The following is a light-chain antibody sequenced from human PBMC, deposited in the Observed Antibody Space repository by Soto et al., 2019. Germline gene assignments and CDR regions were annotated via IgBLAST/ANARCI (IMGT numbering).Light chain of an antibody. CDR1: QAISSY. J-gene: IGKJ4*01. V-gene: IGKV1-9*01. CDR2: SGS. Sequence: IQLTQSPSSLSASVGDRVTITCRASQAISSYLAWYLQKPGKAPKLLIYSGSTLQTGVPSRFSGSGSGRDFTLTISSLQPEDFGTYYCQQSHGTPLTFGGGTKVDIK. CDR3: QQSHGTPLT.